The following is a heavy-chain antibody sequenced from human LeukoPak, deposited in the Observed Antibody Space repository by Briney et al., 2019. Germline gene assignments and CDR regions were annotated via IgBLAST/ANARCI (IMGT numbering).Heavy chain of an antibody. CDR1: GGSFSGYY. CDR3: ARGVIVVVPAARVHNWFDP. Sequence: NTSETLSLTCAVYGGSFSGYYWSWIRQPPGKGLEWIGEINHSGSTNYNPSLKSRVTISVDTSKHQFSLKLSSVTAADTAVYYCARGVIVVVPAARVHNWFDPWGQGTLVTVSS. J-gene: IGHJ5*02. V-gene: IGHV4-34*01. CDR2: INHSGST. D-gene: IGHD2-2*01.